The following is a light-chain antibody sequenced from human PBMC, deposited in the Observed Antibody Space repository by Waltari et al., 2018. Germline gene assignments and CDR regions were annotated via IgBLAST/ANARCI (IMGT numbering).Light chain of an antibody. Sequence: EIVFTQSPGTLSLSPGERATLSCRASQSVSSNYLGWYQQKPGQPPRLLICGASSRATGIPDGCSGSGAGTDFTLTISRLEPEDSAFYCCQQYGSSPLTFGGGTKVEIK. V-gene: IGKV3-20*01. CDR2: GAS. CDR1: QSVSSNY. J-gene: IGKJ4*01. CDR3: QQYGSSPLT.